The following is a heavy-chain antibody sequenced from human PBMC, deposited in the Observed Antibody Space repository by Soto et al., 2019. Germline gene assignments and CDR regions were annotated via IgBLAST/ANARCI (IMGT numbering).Heavy chain of an antibody. J-gene: IGHJ3*01. CDR2: ISYDGSNQ. D-gene: IGHD3-10*01. V-gene: IGHV3-30*18. CDR3: AKGALGVTWGAFDF. Sequence: QIQLVESGGGVVQPGESLRLSCAASGFSFSTYGMHWVRQAPGKGLEWVAVISYDGSNQYYEDSVKGRFTISRDNSKNTLYLEMNSLRPEDTAGYYCAKGALGVTWGAFDFWGQGTLVPVSS. CDR1: GFSFSTYG.